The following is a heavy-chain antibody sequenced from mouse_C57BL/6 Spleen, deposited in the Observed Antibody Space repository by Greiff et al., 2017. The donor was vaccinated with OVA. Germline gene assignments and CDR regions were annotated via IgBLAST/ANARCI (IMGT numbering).Heavy chain of an antibody. CDR3: ARSYSNYVGAMDY. D-gene: IGHD2-5*01. Sequence: VQLQQSGPELVKPGASVKISCKASGYAFSSSRMNWVKQRPGKGLEWIGRIYPGDGDTNYNGKFKGKATLTADKSSSTAYMQLSSLTSEDSAVYFCARSYSNYVGAMDYWGQGTSVTVSS. J-gene: IGHJ4*01. CDR2: IYPGDGDT. V-gene: IGHV1-82*01. CDR1: GYAFSSSR.